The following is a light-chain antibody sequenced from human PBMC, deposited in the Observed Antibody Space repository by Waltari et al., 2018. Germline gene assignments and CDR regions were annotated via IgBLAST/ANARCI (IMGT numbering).Light chain of an antibody. CDR2: DDN. Sequence: QSVLTQPPSVSASPGPNVTISCSRSSSHLGNYFVSWYHQLPGATPKLLIYDDNKRPSGIPDRFSASKSGTSATLDITGLQMGDEADYYCATWDNSLTAVVFGGGTKLTVL. V-gene: IGLV1-51*01. CDR3: ATWDNSLTAVV. J-gene: IGLJ3*02. CDR1: SSHLGNYF.